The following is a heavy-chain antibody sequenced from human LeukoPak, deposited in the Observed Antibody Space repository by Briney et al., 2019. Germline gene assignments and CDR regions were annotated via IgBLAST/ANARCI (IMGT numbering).Heavy chain of an antibody. CDR2: ISSNGGST. D-gene: IGHD3-3*01. J-gene: IGHJ4*02. V-gene: IGHV3-64*01. Sequence: GGSLRLSCAASGFTFSSYAMHWVRQAPGKGLEYVSAISSNGGSTYYANSVKGRFTISRDNSKNTLYLQMGSLRAEDMAVYYCAKDPRGVFWSGYYLDYWGQGTLVTVSS. CDR3: AKDPRGVFWSGYYLDY. CDR1: GFTFSSYA.